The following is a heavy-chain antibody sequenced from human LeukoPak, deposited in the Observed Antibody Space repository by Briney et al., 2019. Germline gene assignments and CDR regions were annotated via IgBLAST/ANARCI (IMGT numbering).Heavy chain of an antibody. CDR2: IPRDGSDT. D-gene: IGHD3-22*01. CDR3: AKGPYDSSGYYLNY. Sequence: GGSLRLSCEASGFSFSSYAMFWVRQAPGKGLEWVTIIPRDGSDTFYADSVRGRFTISRDNSKNTLYLQMNSLRAEDTAVYYCAKGPYDSSGYYLNYWGQGTLVTVSS. J-gene: IGHJ4*02. V-gene: IGHV3-30-3*02. CDR1: GFSFSSYA.